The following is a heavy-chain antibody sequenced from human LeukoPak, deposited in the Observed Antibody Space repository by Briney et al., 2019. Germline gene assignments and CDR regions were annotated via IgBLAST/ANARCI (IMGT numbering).Heavy chain of an antibody. CDR1: GFTFSSCS. D-gene: IGHD6-13*01. V-gene: IGHV3-48*02. Sequence: GGSLRLSCVVSGFTFSSCSMNWVRQAPGKGLEWVSYISSSSTTRYYADSVKGRFTISRDNAKNSLYLQMNSLRDEDSAVYYCARDPHIAAAGTMFDNWGQGTLVTVSS. CDR2: ISSSSTTR. CDR3: ARDPHIAAAGTMFDN. J-gene: IGHJ4*02.